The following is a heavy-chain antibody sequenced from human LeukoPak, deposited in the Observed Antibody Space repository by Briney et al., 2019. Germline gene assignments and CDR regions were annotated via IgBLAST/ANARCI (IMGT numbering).Heavy chain of an antibody. V-gene: IGHV3-7*01. J-gene: IGHJ4*02. CDR2: IKHDGSEK. CDR1: GFTFRSYW. D-gene: IGHD6-19*01. CDR3: ASSGWYDPFDY. Sequence: GGSLRLPCAASGFTFRSYWMSWVRQAPGKGLEWVATIKHDGSEKYYVDSVRGRFTISRDNAKNSLFLQMNSLRAEDTAVYYCASSGWYDPFDYWGQGALVTVSS.